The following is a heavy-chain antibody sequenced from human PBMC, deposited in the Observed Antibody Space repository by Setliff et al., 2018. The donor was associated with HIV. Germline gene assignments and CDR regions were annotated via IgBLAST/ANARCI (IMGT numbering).Heavy chain of an antibody. CDR1: GFTFSDHY. CDR3: AKNIAGVCYSGLDY. D-gene: IGHD2-15*01. V-gene: IGHV3-11*01. J-gene: IGHJ4*02. Sequence: GGSLRLSCAASGFTFSDHYMSWIRQAPGKGLEWVSSISGTATTIYSADSVKGRFTISRDNSKNTLYLQMNSLGAADTAVYYCAKNIAGVCYSGLDYWGQGALVTVSS. CDR2: ISGTATTI.